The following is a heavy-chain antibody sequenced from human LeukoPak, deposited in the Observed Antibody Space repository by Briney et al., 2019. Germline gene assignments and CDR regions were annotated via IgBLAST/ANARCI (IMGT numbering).Heavy chain of an antibody. CDR2: VSNDGTNK. CDR3: ATERSGFLLHY. J-gene: IGHJ4*02. Sequence: GGSLRLSCAASGLSLSDYVMHWVRQAPGKGLEWMAVVSNDGTNKYYGDSVKGRFSISRDNSRNILFLQMNSLRTEDTALYYCATERSGFLLHYWGQGTLVTVSS. V-gene: IGHV3-30-3*01. CDR1: GLSLSDYV. D-gene: IGHD3-3*01.